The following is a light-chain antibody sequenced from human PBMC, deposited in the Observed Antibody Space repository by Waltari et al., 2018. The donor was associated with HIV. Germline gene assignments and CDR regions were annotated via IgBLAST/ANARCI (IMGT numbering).Light chain of an antibody. V-gene: IGKV1-39*01. CDR1: QNIISS. CDR3: QQSYSTPRT. J-gene: IGKJ2*01. CDR2: AAS. Sequence: DIQMTQSPSSLSASVEDSVTIACRASQNIISSLNWYQQKPGKAPKVVIYAASSLQSGVPSRFSGSGSGTDVTLTISSLQPEDFATYYCQQSYSTPRTFGQGTRLEIK.